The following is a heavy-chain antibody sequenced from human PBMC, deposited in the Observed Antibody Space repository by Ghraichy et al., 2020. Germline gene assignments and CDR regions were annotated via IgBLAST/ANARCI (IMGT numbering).Heavy chain of an antibody. CDR1: GYTFTSYD. V-gene: IGHV1-8*01. J-gene: IGHJ6*02. CDR2: MNPNSGNT. CDR3: ARGYDYGDYNSRGMDV. D-gene: IGHD4-17*01. Sequence: ASVKVSCKASGYTFTSYDINWVRQATGQGLEWMGWMNPNSGNTGYAQKFQGRVTMTRNTSISTAYMELSSLRSEDTSVYYCARGYDYGDYNSRGMDVWGQGTTVTVSS.